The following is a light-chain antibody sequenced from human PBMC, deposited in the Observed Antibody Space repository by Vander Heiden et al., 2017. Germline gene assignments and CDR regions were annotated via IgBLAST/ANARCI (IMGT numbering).Light chain of an antibody. V-gene: IGKV1-5*03. J-gene: IGKJ2*01. CDR3: QQYNSFPHT. CDR2: RAS. CDR1: QSISSW. Sequence: DTQMTQSPSTLSLSVGDRVTITCRASQSISSWLAWYQQKPGKAPKLLIYRASSLESGVPSRFSGSESGTEFTLTISSLQPDDFATYYCQQYNSFPHTFGQGTKLEI.